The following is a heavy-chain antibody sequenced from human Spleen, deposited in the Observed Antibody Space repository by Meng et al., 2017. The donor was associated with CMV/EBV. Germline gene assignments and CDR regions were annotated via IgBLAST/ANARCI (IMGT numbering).Heavy chain of an antibody. J-gene: IGHJ4*02. CDR1: GFTVSSNY. Sequence: GESLKISCAASGFTVSSNYMSWVRQAPGKGLEWVSVIYSGGSSTYYADSVKGRFTISRDNSKNTLYLQMNSLRAEDTAVYYCAKNSMLCGGECYGNWGQGTLVTVSS. CDR2: IYSGGSST. CDR3: AKNSMLCGGECYGN. V-gene: IGHV3-23*03. D-gene: IGHD2-21*01.